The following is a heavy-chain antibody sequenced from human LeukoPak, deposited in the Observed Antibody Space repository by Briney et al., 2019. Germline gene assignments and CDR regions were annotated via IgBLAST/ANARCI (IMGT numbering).Heavy chain of an antibody. CDR3: AREGARYCSGGSCYGGAFDAFDI. V-gene: IGHV3-21*01. Sequence: GGSLRLSCAASGFTFSSYSMNWVRQAPGKGLEWLSSISSSSRYIYYADSVKGRFTISRDNAKNSLYLQMNSLRAEDTAVYYCAREGARYCSGGSCYGGAFDAFDIWGQGTMVTVS. J-gene: IGHJ3*02. CDR1: GFTFSSYS. CDR2: ISSSSRYI. D-gene: IGHD2-15*01.